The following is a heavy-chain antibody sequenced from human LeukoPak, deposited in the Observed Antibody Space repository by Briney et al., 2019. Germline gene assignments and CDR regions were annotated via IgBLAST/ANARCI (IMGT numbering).Heavy chain of an antibody. V-gene: IGHV3-48*04. Sequence: PGGSLRLSCAASGFTFSSYSMNWVRQAPGKGLEWVSYISSSSSSIYYADSVKGRFTISRDNAKNSLYLQMNSLRAEDTAVYYCEIAYDSSEGHYPGEVVRAAFDIWGQGTMVTVSS. CDR1: GFTFSSYS. CDR2: ISSSSSSI. D-gene: IGHD3-22*01. J-gene: IGHJ3*02. CDR3: EIAYDSSEGHYPGEVVRAAFDI.